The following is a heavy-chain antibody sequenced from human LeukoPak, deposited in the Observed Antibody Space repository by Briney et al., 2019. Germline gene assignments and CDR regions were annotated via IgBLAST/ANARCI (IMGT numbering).Heavy chain of an antibody. Sequence: GGSLRLSCAASGFTFSSYSLNWVRQAPGKGLEWVSSITTSSSYIYYADSVKGRFTISRDNAKNSLSLQMNSLRAEDTAVYYCVREIIRLGQDDYFDYWGQGTLVTVSS. D-gene: IGHD3-3*02. V-gene: IGHV3-21*01. J-gene: IGHJ4*02. CDR1: GFTFSSYS. CDR2: ITTSSSYI. CDR3: VREIIRLGQDDYFDY.